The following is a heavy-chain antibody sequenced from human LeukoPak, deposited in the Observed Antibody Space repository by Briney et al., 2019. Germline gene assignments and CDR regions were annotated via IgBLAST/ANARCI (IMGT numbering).Heavy chain of an antibody. CDR1: GDSISSSNW. D-gene: IGHD4-23*01. CDR3: LRNGGHFDFYY. V-gene: IGHV4-4*02. J-gene: IGHJ4*02. Sequence: SETLSLTCAVSGDSISSSNWWTWVRPPPGKGLEWIGEIYRSGTTNYNPSLKSRLTISVDKSKNQFSLKLSSVTAADTAVYYCLRNGGHFDFYYWGQGTLVTVSS. CDR2: IYRSGTT.